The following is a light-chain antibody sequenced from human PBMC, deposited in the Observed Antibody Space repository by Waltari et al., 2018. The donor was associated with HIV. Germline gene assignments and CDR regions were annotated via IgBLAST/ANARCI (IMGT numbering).Light chain of an antibody. CDR3: CSYAGSSTYV. J-gene: IGLJ1*01. CDR2: DVS. V-gene: IGLV2-23*02. CDR1: SSDVGAYHS. Sequence: QSALTQPASVSGSPVQSITFSCIGTSSDVGAYHSVSWYQQLPGKAPILMIYDVSKRPAGVSKRFAGSKSGNTASRTISGLQADDEADYYCCSYAGSSTYVFGTGTKVTVL.